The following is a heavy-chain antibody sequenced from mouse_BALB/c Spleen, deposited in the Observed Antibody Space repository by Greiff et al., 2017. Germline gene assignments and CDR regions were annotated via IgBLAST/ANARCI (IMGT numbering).Heavy chain of an antibody. CDR1: GFSLPSYG. CDR2: IWAGGST. CDR3: ARDKGYYDYDGLFAY. J-gene: IGHJ3*01. V-gene: IGHV2-9*02. Sequence: VQGVESGPGLVAPSQSLSITCTVSGFSLPSYGVHWVRQPPGKGLEWLGVIWAGGSTNYNSALMSRLSISKDNSKSQVFLKMNSLQTDDTAMYYCARDKGYYDYDGLFAYWGQGTLVTVSA. D-gene: IGHD2-4*01.